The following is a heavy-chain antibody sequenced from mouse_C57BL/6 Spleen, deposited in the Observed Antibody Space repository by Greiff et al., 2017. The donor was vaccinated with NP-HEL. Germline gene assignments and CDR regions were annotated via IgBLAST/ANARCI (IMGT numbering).Heavy chain of an antibody. CDR1: GFNIKDDY. CDR3: TTSGEYFDY. D-gene: IGHD3-1*01. Sequence: EVQLQQSGAELVRPGASVKLSCTASGFNIKDDYMHWVKQRPEQGLEWIGWIDPENGDTEYASKFQGKATITADTSSNTAYLQRSSLTSEDTAVYYCTTSGEYFDYWGQSTTLTVSS. J-gene: IGHJ2*01. V-gene: IGHV14-4*01. CDR2: IDPENGDT.